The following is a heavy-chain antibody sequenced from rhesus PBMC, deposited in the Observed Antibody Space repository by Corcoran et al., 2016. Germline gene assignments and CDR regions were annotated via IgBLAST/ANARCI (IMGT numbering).Heavy chain of an antibody. Sequence: EVQLAQSGAEVKRPGESLKISWQTAGYSFTNFWTNWVRPMPGKGLEWIGAIDPSDSETRYSPSVQGQVTLSADKSISTTYLQWSSLKASDSATYYCAKESHYGLDSWGQGVVVTVSS. CDR3: AKESHYGLDS. CDR2: IDPSDSET. CDR1: GYSFTNFW. V-gene: IGHV5-2*01. J-gene: IGHJ6*01.